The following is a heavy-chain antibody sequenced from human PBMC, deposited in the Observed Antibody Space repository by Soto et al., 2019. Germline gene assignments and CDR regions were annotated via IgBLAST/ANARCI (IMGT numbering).Heavy chain of an antibody. CDR2: TYIGGMT. V-gene: IGHV4-39*07. CDR1: GASFTDGSLF. CDR3: AKTLKGLVEMDWSYYFDY. J-gene: IGHJ4*02. D-gene: IGHD1-26*01. Sequence: PSETLSLTCTVSGASFTDGSLFWGWIRQSPGKGVEWIASTYIGGMTDCNPSRRIRVTMSVDTSKNQFSLKLNSVTAADTAVYNCAKTLKGLVEMDWSYYFDYWGQGTLVTVSS.